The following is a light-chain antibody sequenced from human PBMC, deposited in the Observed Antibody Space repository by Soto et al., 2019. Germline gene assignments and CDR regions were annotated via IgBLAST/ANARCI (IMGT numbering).Light chain of an antibody. V-gene: IGKV1-5*01. CDR3: QQYNSSPWT. J-gene: IGKJ1*01. CDR2: EAS. CDR1: QSISNW. Sequence: DIQMTQSPSTLPASVGDRVTITCRASQSISNWLAWYQQKPGKAPTLLIYEASTLKTGVPSRFSGSGSGTEFTLTISSLQPDDFATYYCQQYNSSPWTFGQGTKVDIK.